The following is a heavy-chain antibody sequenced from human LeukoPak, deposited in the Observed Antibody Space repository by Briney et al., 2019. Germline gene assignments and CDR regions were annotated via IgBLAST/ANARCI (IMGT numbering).Heavy chain of an antibody. J-gene: IGHJ4*02. CDR3: ARVGLYCSGGSCYDC. Sequence: GGSLRLSCAASGFTFSSYWMHWVRQAPGKGLVWVSRISSDGSSTTYADSVKGRFTISRDNAKNTLYLQMNSLRAEDTVVYYCARVGLYCSGGSCYDCWGQGTLVTVSS. CDR2: ISSDGSST. D-gene: IGHD2-15*01. CDR1: GFTFSSYW. V-gene: IGHV3-74*03.